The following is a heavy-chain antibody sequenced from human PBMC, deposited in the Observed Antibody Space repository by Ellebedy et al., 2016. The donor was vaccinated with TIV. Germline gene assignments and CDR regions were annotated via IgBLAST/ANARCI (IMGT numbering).Heavy chain of an antibody. V-gene: IGHV1-8*03. CDR1: GYTFTSYD. CDR3: ARGPSGYTSSWGQYYYYYGMDV. CDR2: MNPNSGNT. J-gene: IGHJ6*02. Sequence: ASVKVSCKASGYTFTSYDVNWVRQATGQGLEWMGWMNPNSGNTGYAQKFQGRVTITRNTSISTAYMELSSLRSEDTAVYYCARGPSGYTSSWGQYYYYYGMDVWGQGTTVTVSS. D-gene: IGHD6-13*01.